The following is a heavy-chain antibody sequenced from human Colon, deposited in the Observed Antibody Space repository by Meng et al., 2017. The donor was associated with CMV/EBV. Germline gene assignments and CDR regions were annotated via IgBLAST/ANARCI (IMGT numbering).Heavy chain of an antibody. D-gene: IGHD5-18*01. CDR2: ISGNGGRT. J-gene: IGHJ4*01. CDR1: GFTFSNYG. CDR3: AKHDTKYGYGRDYFEY. V-gene: IGHV3-23*01. Sequence: GGSLRLSCAASGFTFSNYGMSGVPRAPGKGLEWVSVISGNGGRTYYGDSVKGRFTISRENSNNTLYLQMRSLRAEDTAVYYCAKHDTKYGYGRDYFEYWGQGTLVTVSS.